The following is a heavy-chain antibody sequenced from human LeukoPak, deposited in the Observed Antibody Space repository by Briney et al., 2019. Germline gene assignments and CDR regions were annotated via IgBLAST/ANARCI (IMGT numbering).Heavy chain of an antibody. CDR2: IYYSGST. J-gene: IGHJ5*02. CDR3: ARRVATVTTLLPDNWFDP. D-gene: IGHD4-17*01. CDR1: GGSISSYY. Sequence: PSETLSLTCTVSGGSISSYYWSWIRQPPGKGLEWIGYIYYSGSTNYNPSLKSRVTISVDTSKNQFALKLSSGTAADTAVYYCARRVATVTTLLPDNWFDPWGQGTLVTVSS. V-gene: IGHV4-59*08.